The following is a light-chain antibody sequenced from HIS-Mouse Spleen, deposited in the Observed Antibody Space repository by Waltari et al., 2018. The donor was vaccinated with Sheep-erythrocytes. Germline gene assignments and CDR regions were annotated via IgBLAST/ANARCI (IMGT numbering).Light chain of an antibody. CDR3: GTWDSSLSAGV. CDR1: SSNIGNNY. CDR2: DNN. J-gene: IGLJ3*02. V-gene: IGLV1-51*01. Sequence: QSVLTQPPSVSAAPGQKVTISCSGSSSNIGNNYVSWYQPLPGTAPKLLIYDNNKRPSGIPDRFSGSKCGTSATLGITGLQTGDEADYYCGTWDSSLSAGVFGGGTKLTVL.